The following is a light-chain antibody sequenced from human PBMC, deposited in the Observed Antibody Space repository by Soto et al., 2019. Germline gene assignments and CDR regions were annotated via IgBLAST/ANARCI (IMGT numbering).Light chain of an antibody. J-gene: IGKJ4*01. V-gene: IGKV1-27*01. CDR3: QKYTNVPA. CDR2: AAS. CDR1: QGISNY. Sequence: DIQMTQSPSSLSASVGDRVTITCRASQGISNYLAWYQQIPGKVPKLLISAASTLQSGVPSRFSGSGSGTDFNLAIRSLQPEDVATYYCQKYTNVPAFGGGTKVEIK.